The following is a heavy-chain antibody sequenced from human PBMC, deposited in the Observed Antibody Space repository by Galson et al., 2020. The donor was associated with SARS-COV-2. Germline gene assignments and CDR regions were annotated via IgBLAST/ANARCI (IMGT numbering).Heavy chain of an antibody. J-gene: IGHJ6*02. CDR3: ARVSYYDILTGYPDYYYYGMDV. D-gene: IGHD3-9*01. CDR1: GFTFSSYG. CDR2: IWYDGSNK. V-gene: IGHV3-33*01. Sequence: GESLKISCAASGFTFSSYGMHWVRQAPGKGLEWVAVIWYDGSNKYYADSVKGRFTISRDNSKNTLYLQMNSLRAEDTAVYYCARVSYYDILTGYPDYYYYGMDVWGQGTTVTVSS.